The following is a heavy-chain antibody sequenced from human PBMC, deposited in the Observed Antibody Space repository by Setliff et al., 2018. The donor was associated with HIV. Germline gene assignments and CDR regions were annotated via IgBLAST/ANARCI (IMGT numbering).Heavy chain of an antibody. V-gene: IGHV4-31*03. CDR3: AGQTYYYDSSGYAGQAFDI. Sequence: SETLSLTCTVSGGSISSGGYYWSWIRQHPGKGLEWIGNMYNSGSSYYNPSLKSRVTISGDTSKKQFSLKLSSVIAADTAVDYCAGQTYYYDSSGYAGQAFDIWGRGTMVTVSS. J-gene: IGHJ3*02. CDR2: MYNSGSS. D-gene: IGHD3-22*01. CDR1: GGSISSGGYY.